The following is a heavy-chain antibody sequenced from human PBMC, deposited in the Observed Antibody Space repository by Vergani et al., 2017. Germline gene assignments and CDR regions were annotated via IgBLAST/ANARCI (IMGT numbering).Heavy chain of an antibody. CDR1: GFTSSYYG. Sequence: QVHLVESGGGVVQPGRSLRLSCVVSGFTSSYYGMHWVRQAPGKGLEWVAVISYDGTQKYYADSVKGRFTISRDNSKSTLYLQMNSLRTEDTAVYYCATKSCGTPCFQIGDFREWGQGTLVTVSS. V-gene: IGHV3-30*03. CDR2: ISYDGTQK. D-gene: IGHD2-15*01. CDR3: ATKSCGTPCFQIGDFRE. J-gene: IGHJ1*01.